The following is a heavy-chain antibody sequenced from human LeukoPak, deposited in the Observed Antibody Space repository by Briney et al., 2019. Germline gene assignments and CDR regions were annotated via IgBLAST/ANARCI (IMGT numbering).Heavy chain of an antibody. CDR2: IGTDGSRT. V-gene: IGHV3-74*01. CDR3: AKLTEVAPTRPQGFDL. J-gene: IGHJ2*01. D-gene: IGHD5-12*01. Sequence: GGSLRLSCAASGFTFSSYWMHWVRQVPGKGLVWVSRIGTDGSRTTYADYVQGRFTISRDNAKNTLYLQMNSLRAEDTAVYYCAKLTEVAPTRPQGFDLWGRGTLVTVSS. CDR1: GFTFSSYW.